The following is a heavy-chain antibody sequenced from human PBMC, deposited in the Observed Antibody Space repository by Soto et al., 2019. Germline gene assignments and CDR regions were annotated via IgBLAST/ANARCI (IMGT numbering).Heavy chain of an antibody. V-gene: IGHV1-18*01. CDR3: ARDLDASGSSYPNY. Sequence: ASVKVSCKTSGYTLSSVGSGCGRQAPGQGLEWMGWISPHKDNTYYAQRLQGRVTMTTDTSTSTAYMELRSLRSDDTAVYFCARDLDASGSSYPNYWGQRTLVTVSS. CDR1: GYTLSSVG. D-gene: IGHD3-10*01. J-gene: IGHJ4*02. CDR2: ISPHKDNT.